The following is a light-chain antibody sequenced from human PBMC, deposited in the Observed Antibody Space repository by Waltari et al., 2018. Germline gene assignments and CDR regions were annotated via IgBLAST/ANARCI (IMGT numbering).Light chain of an antibody. CDR1: QSVSSY. CDR3: QQRSNWPIT. Sequence: EIVLTQSPATLSLSPGERATLSCRASQSVSSYLAWYQPKPGQAPRLLIYDASNRATGIPARFSGSGSGTDFTLTISSLEPEDFAVYYCQQRSNWPITFGQGKRLEIK. CDR2: DAS. V-gene: IGKV3-11*01. J-gene: IGKJ5*01.